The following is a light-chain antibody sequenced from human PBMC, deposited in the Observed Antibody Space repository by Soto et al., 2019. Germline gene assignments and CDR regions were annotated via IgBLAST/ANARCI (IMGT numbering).Light chain of an antibody. J-gene: IGKJ1*01. V-gene: IGKV3-20*01. CDR2: GAS. CDR3: QQYGSSPST. CDR1: QSVSSNY. Sequence: DILLTQSPPTLSLSPGERATLSCRASQSVSSNYITWYQQKPGQAPRRLIFGASSRATGIPDRFSGSGSGTDGTLTISRLENEDGAVYYCQQYGSSPSTFGQGTKVDIK.